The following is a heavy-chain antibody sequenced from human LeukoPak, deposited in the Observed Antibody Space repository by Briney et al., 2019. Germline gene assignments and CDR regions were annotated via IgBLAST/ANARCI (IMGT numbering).Heavy chain of an antibody. CDR1: GFTFSSYA. Sequence: PGGSLRLSCVASGFTFSSYAMSWVRQAPGKGLDWVSAISGSGGSTYYADSVKGRFTISRDNSKNTLYLQMNSLRAEDTAVYYCAVEMAIVVDHRTHAFDIWGQGTMVTVSS. J-gene: IGHJ3*02. CDR3: AVEMAIVVDHRTHAFDI. CDR2: ISGSGGST. V-gene: IGHV3-23*01. D-gene: IGHD3-22*01.